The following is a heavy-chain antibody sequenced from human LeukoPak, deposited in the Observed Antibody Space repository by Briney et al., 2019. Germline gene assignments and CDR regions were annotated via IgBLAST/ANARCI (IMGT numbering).Heavy chain of an antibody. CDR1: GFTFSSYS. Sequence: PGGSVRLSCAASGFTFSSYSMNWVRQAPGKGLEWVSSISSSSSYIYYADSVKGRFTISRDNAKNSLYLQMNSLRAEDTAVYYCARATQYYDSSGRIDYWGQGTLVTVSS. CDR3: ARATQYYDSSGRIDY. D-gene: IGHD3-22*01. CDR2: ISSSSSYI. V-gene: IGHV3-21*01. J-gene: IGHJ4*02.